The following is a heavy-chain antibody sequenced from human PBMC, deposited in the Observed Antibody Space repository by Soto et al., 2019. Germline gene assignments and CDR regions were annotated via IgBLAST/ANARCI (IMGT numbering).Heavy chain of an antibody. D-gene: IGHD3-9*01. Sequence: GGSLRLSCAASGFTFSSYAMSWVRQAPGKGLEWVSAISGSGGSTYYADSVKGRFTISRDNSKNTLYLQMNSLRAEDTAVYYCATDHDILTGYYLFDYWGQGTLVTVSS. CDR1: GFTFSSYA. CDR2: ISGSGGST. J-gene: IGHJ4*02. CDR3: ATDHDILTGYYLFDY. V-gene: IGHV3-23*01.